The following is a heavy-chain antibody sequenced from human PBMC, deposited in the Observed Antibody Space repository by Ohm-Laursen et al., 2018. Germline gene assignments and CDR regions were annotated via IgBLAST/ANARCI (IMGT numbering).Heavy chain of an antibody. V-gene: IGHV4-61*01. D-gene: IGHD1-1*01. CDR2: IDYSGST. CDR1: GGSVSTGSYY. J-gene: IGHJ4*02. Sequence: SETLSLTCAVSGGSVSTGSYYWSWIRQPPGKGLEWIGYIDYSGSTSYNPSLNSRVTISLDTSTYQFSLQLNSVTAADTAVYYCASAPQPYYFDSWGQGALVTVSS. CDR3: ASAPQPYYFDS.